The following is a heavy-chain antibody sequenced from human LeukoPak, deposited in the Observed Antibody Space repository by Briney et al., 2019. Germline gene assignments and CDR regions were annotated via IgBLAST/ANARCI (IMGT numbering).Heavy chain of an antibody. D-gene: IGHD5-12*01. CDR2: INPNGGST. Sequence: VASVKVSCKTSGYTFTSYYMHWVRQAPGRGLEWMGIINPNGGSTSYAQKFQGRFTMTRDTSTSTVYMELSSLRSEDTAVYYCARGGSAYAHPLDYWGQGTLVTVSS. J-gene: IGHJ4*02. CDR1: GYTFTSYY. CDR3: ARGGSAYAHPLDY. V-gene: IGHV1-46*01.